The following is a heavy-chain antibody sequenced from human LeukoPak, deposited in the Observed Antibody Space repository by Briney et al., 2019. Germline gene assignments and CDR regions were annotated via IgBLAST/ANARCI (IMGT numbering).Heavy chain of an antibody. D-gene: IGHD1-26*01. CDR2: ISYTGST. V-gene: IGHV4-59*01. CDR3: ARGGSGSYRPFDY. Sequence: SETLSLTCTVSGGSISPYFWSWIRQPPGKGLEWIGYISYTGSTNYNPSLKSRVTISVDTSKNQFSLKLSSVTAADTAVYYCARGGSGSYRPFDYWGQGTLVTVSS. CDR1: GGSISPYF. J-gene: IGHJ4*02.